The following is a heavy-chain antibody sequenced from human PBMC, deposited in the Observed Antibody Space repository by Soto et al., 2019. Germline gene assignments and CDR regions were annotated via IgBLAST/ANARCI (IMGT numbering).Heavy chain of an antibody. V-gene: IGHV4-31*02. CDR2: IYYSGST. CDR1: GFTFSAYW. CDR3: ARLPSYDSSGYHDAFDI. D-gene: IGHD3-22*01. Sequence: VQLVESGGGLVQPGGSLRLSCAASGFTFSAYWMSWVRQHPGKGLEWIGYIYYSGSTYYNPSLKSRVTISVDTSKNRFSLKLSSVTAADTAVYYCARLPSYDSSGYHDAFDIWGQGTMVTVSS. J-gene: IGHJ3*02.